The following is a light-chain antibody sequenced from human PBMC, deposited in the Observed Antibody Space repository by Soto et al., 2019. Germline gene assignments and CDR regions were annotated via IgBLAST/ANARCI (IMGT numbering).Light chain of an antibody. Sequence: IQMTQSPSSLSASVGGRVTITCRASQTISTYLNWYQQTPGRAPALLISAASTLQSGVPSRFSGSGSGTEFTLTISSLPPQDFATYYWQQSYSSTHTFGQGTRLEIX. J-gene: IGKJ5*01. CDR3: QQSYSSTHT. CDR1: QTISTY. V-gene: IGKV1-39*01. CDR2: AAS.